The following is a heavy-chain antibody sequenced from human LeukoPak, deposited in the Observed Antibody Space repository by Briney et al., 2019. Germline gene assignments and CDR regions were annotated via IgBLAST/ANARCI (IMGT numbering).Heavy chain of an antibody. J-gene: IGHJ4*02. CDR3: ARQSTPLITIFGVVSIPYFDY. V-gene: IGHV4-39*01. CDR1: GYSISSSSYY. Sequence: PSETLSLTCAVSGYSISSSSYYWGWIRQPPGKGLEWIGSIYYSGSTYYNPSLKSRVTISVDTSKNQFSLKLSSVTAADTAVYYCARQSTPLITIFGVVSIPYFDYWGQGTLVTVSS. D-gene: IGHD3-3*01. CDR2: IYYSGST.